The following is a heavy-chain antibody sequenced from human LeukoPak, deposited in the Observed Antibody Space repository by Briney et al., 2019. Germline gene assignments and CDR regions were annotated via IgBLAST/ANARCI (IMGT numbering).Heavy chain of an antibody. CDR3: AKGESHPKYYFDY. CDR1: GFTFSTYA. V-gene: IGHV3-23*01. D-gene: IGHD3-10*01. CDR2: ISGSDGST. Sequence: GGSLRLSCAASGFTFSTYAMRWVRQAPGKGLEWVSSISGSDGSTYYADSVKGRFTISRDNSKNTLYLQMNSLRAEDTAVYYCAKGESHPKYYFDYWGQGSLVTVSS. J-gene: IGHJ4*02.